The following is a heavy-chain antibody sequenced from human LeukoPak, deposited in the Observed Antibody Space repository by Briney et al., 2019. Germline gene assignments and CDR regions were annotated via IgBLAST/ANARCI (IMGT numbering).Heavy chain of an antibody. CDR2: IYPGDSDT. CDR1: GYSFTTHL. D-gene: IGHD5-12*01. V-gene: IGHV5-51*01. CDR3: ARHGDSYDSPYDY. J-gene: IGHJ4*02. Sequence: NHGASLKISCKASGYSFTTHLICWGRQMPGKGLEGVGIIYPGDSDTRYSLSVQGHVTISADKTIRTAYLQWSSLKASDTAMYFCARHGDSYDSPYDYWGQGTLVTVSS.